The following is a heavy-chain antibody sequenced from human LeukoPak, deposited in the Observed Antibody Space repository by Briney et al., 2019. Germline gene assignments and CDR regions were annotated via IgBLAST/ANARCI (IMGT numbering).Heavy chain of an antibody. CDR3: AKEGFDY. Sequence: PGGSLRLSCAASGFTFDDYAMHWVRQAPGKGLEWVSGISWNSGSIGYADSVEGRFTISRDNAKNSLYLQMNSLRAEDMALYYCAKEGFDYWGQGTLVTVSS. V-gene: IGHV3-9*03. CDR2: ISWNSGSI. CDR1: GFTFDDYA. J-gene: IGHJ4*02.